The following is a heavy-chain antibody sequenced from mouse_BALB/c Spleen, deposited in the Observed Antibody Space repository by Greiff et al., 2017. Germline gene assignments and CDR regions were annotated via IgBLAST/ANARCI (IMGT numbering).Heavy chain of an antibody. CDR3: AIESYCGPWFAY. CDR1: GFSLTSYG. J-gene: IGHJ3*01. CDR2: IWSGGST. V-gene: IGHV2-2*02. D-gene: IGHD1-2*01. Sequence: VQLHQSGPGLVQPSQSLSITCTVSGFSLTSYGVHWVRQSPGKGLEWLGVIWSGGSTDYNAAFISRLSISKDNSKSQVFFKMNSLQANDTAIYFSAIESYCGPWFAYWGQGTLVTVSA.